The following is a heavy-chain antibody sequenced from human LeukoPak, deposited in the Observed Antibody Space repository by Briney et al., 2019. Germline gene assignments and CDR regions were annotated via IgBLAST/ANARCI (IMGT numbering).Heavy chain of an antibody. CDR3: ARPDSSGYYHRLDAFDI. Sequence: GGSLRLSCAASGFTFRSYWMHWVRQAPGKGLVWVSRVNGDGSSTNYADSVKGRFTISRDNAKNTLYLQMNSLRAEDTAVYYCARPDSSGYYHRLDAFDIWGQGTMVTVSS. J-gene: IGHJ3*02. CDR2: VNGDGSST. V-gene: IGHV3-74*01. CDR1: GFTFRSYW. D-gene: IGHD3-22*01.